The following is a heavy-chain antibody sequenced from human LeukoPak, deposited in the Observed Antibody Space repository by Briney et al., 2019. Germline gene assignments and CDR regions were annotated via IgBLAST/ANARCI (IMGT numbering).Heavy chain of an antibody. CDR3: ARGPPVSRLEGVIVIPYY. Sequence: ASVKVSCKASGYTFTSCGISWVRQAPGQGLEWMGWISAYNGNTNYAQKLQGRVTMTTDTSTSTAYMELRSLRSDDTAVYYCARGPPVSRLEGVIVIPYYWGQGTLVTVSS. J-gene: IGHJ4*02. V-gene: IGHV1-18*01. CDR2: ISAYNGNT. D-gene: IGHD3-16*02. CDR1: GYTFTSCG.